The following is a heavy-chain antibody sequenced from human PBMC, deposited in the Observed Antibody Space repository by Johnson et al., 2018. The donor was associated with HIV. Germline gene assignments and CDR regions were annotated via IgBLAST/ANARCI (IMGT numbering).Heavy chain of an antibody. CDR3: ARGRKAIAVVDGLDTDAFDT. V-gene: IGHV3-30*02. CDR2: TRYDGRNE. Sequence: QVQLVESGGGMVQPGGSLRLSCAASGLTFSGSGMHWVRQAPGKGLEWVACTRYDGRNEHSVYAVTGRFTISSASYKTTLYLQMNSLRPEDTARYYCARGRKAIAVVDGLDTDAFDTWGQVTVVTVSS. J-gene: IGHJ3*02. CDR1: GLTFSGSG. D-gene: IGHD6-19*01.